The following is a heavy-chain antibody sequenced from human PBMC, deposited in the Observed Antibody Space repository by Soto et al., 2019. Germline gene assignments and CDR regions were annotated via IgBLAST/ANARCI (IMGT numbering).Heavy chain of an antibody. CDR2: INHRGSI. D-gene: IGHD1-26*01. V-gene: IGHV4-34*01. J-gene: IGHJ4*02. Sequence: SETLSLTCAVYGGSSTDHYWSWIRQSPGKGLEWIGEINHRGSIKYHPSLKSRVTISVDTSKNQFSLKLISVTAADTAVYYCARRPKSIVEPDYWGQGTLVTVSS. CDR3: ARRPKSIVEPDY. CDR1: GGSSTDHY.